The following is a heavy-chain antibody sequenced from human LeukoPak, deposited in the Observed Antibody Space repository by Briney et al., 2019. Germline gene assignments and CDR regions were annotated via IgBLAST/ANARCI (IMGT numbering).Heavy chain of an antibody. Sequence: SSETLSLTCTVSGGSISSYYWSWSRQPAGKGLEWIGRIYTSGSTNYNPSLKSRVTMSVDTSKNQFSLKLSSVTAADTAVYYCARVGDMYYYDSSGYYQDAFDIWGQGTMVTVSS. V-gene: IGHV4-4*07. CDR1: GGSISSYY. CDR2: IYTSGST. CDR3: ARVGDMYYYDSSGYYQDAFDI. D-gene: IGHD3-22*01. J-gene: IGHJ3*02.